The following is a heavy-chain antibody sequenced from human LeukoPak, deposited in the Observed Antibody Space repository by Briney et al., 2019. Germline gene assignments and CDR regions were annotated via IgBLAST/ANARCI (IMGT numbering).Heavy chain of an antibody. D-gene: IGHD7-27*01. J-gene: IGHJ6*03. CDR1: GGTFSSYA. V-gene: IGHV1-69*06. Sequence: SVKVSCKASGGTFSSYAISWVRQAPGQGLEWMGGIIPIFGTANYAQKFQGRVTITADKSTSTAYMELSSLRSDDTAVYYCARLSPGYWGLIYCYYYMDVWGKGTTVTISS. CDR2: IIPIFGTA. CDR3: ARLSPGYWGLIYCYYYMDV.